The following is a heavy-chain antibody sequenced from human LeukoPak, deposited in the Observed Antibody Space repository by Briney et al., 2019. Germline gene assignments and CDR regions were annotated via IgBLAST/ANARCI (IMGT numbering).Heavy chain of an antibody. CDR3: AREVGYCSGGSCYYWFDP. V-gene: IGHV1-2*02. D-gene: IGHD2-15*01. Sequence: ASVKVSCKASGYTFTGYYIHGVRQAPGQGLEWMGWINPNNGGTNYAQRFQGRVTMTRNTSISTAYMELSSLRSEDTAVYYCAREVGYCSGGSCYYWFDPWGQGTLVTVSS. CDR2: INPNNGGT. J-gene: IGHJ5*02. CDR1: GYTFTGYY.